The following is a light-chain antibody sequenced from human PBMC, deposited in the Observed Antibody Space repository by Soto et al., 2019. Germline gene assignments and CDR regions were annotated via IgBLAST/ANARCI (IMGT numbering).Light chain of an antibody. CDR2: DAS. J-gene: IGKJ1*01. CDR3: QQRSNWPPT. V-gene: IGKV3-11*01. Sequence: EIVLTQSPATLSLSPGERATLSCRASQSVSSYLAWYQQKPGQAPRLLIYDASTRATGIPARFSGSGSGTAFTLTITRLELEDFAVYSCQQRSNWPPTFGQGTKVEIK. CDR1: QSVSSY.